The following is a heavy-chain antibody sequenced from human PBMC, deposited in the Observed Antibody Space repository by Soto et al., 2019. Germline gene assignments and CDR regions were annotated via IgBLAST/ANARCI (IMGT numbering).Heavy chain of an antibody. V-gene: IGHV3-66*01. J-gene: IGHJ6*02. D-gene: IGHD3-3*01. CDR3: ARDPPYYDFPRVV. CDR1: GVNGSSNY. CDR2: IYSGGST. Sequence: PGGSMRLSCAAAGVNGSSNYRSWVSKDPGKGLEWVSLIYSGGSTYYADSVKGRFTIPRDNSKNTLYLQMNSLRAEDTAVYSCARDPPYYDFPRVVCCHGTTVTVSS.